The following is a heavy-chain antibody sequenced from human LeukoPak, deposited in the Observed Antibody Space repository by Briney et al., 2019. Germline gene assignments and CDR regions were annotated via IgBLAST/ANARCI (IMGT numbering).Heavy chain of an antibody. J-gene: IGHJ4*02. CDR1: GYTFSDYY. V-gene: IGHV1-2*02. CDR3: ASSFERGIAAAQTQAGDY. CDR2: INPKSGDR. Sequence: ASVKVSCKASGYTFSDYYMHWVRQAPGQGLEWMGWINPKSGDRKYSQKFQGSVTITADESTSTAYMELSSLRSEDTAVYYCASSFERGIAAAQTQAGDYWGQGTLVTVSS. D-gene: IGHD6-13*01.